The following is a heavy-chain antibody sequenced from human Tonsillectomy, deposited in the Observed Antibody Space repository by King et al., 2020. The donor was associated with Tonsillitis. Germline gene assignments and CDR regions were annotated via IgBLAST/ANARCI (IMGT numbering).Heavy chain of an antibody. J-gene: IGHJ4*02. CDR2: INPSGGST. CDR1: GYTFTSYY. Sequence: QLVQSGAEVKKPGASVKFSCKASGYTFTSYYMHWVRQAPGQGLEWMGIINPSGGSTSYAQKFQGRVTMTRDTSTRTVYMELSSLRDEDTAVYYCARSVYYYGSGRYYAHDYWGQGTLVTVSS. CDR3: ARSVYYYGSGRYYAHDY. V-gene: IGHV1-46*03. D-gene: IGHD3-10*01.